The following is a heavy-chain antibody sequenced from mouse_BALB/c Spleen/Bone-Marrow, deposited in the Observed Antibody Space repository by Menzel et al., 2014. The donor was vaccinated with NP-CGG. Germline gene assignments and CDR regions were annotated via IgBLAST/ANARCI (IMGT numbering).Heavy chain of an antibody. J-gene: IGHJ4*01. V-gene: IGHV14-3*02. CDR2: IDPANGNT. D-gene: IGHD2-4*01. Sequence: EVQLQQSGAELVKPGASVKLSCTASGFNIKDTYMHWVKQRPEQGLEWIGRIDPANGNTKYDPKFQDKATITTDTSSNTAYLQLSSLTSGDTAVYYCARDDYDDYYAMDYWGQGTSVTVSS. CDR3: ARDDYDDYYAMDY. CDR1: GFNIKDTY.